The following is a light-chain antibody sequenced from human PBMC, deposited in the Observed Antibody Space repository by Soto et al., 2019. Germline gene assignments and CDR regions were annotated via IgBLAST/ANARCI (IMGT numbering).Light chain of an antibody. CDR3: GSHTASTTRI. CDR1: SSDVGGYNH. Sequence: QSALTQPASVSGSPGQSITISCTGTSSDVGGYNHVSWYQHHPGKAPKLMIYEVTKRPSGVSNRFSGSKSGDTASLTISGLQAEDEADYYCGSHTASTTRIFGAGTNVIV. J-gene: IGLJ1*01. CDR2: EVT. V-gene: IGLV2-14*01.